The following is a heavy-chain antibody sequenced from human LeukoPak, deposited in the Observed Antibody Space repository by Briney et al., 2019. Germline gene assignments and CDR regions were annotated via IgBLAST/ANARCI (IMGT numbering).Heavy chain of an antibody. V-gene: IGHV3-7*01. CDR2: IKHDGSEK. J-gene: IGHJ4*02. Sequence: PGGSLRLSCAASGFTFSSYWMSWVRQAPGKGLEWVANIKHDGSEKYCVDSVKGRFTISRDNAKNSLYLQMNSLRAEDTAVYYCARDLLAGAPGEDYWGQGTLVTVSS. D-gene: IGHD1-26*01. CDR3: ARDLLAGAPGEDY. CDR1: GFTFSSYW.